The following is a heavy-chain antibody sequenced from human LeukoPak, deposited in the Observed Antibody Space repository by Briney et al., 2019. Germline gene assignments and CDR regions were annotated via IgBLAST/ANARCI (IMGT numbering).Heavy chain of an antibody. CDR3: ARDQFDGYYYDSSGYYYFDY. V-gene: IGHV1-18*01. Sequence: ASVKVSCKASGYTFTSYGISWVRQAPGQGLEWMGWISAYNGNTNYAQKLQGRVTMTTDTSTSTAYMELRSLRSDDTAVYYCARDQFDGYYYDSSGYYYFDYGGQGTLVTVSS. CDR2: ISAYNGNT. J-gene: IGHJ4*02. CDR1: GYTFTSYG. D-gene: IGHD3-22*01.